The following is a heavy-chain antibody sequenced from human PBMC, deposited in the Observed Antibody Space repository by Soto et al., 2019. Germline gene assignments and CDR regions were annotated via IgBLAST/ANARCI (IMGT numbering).Heavy chain of an antibody. V-gene: IGHV4-39*01. CDR3: ARGHHFAGNYYFAY. CDR2: QYYAGST. CDR1: GGSISSGFYY. J-gene: IGHJ4*02. Sequence: SETLSLTCTVSGGSISSGFYYWGWIRQPPGKGLEYIGSQYYAGSTYYNPSLKSRVTILVDTSKNQFSLKLSSVTAADTAGYFCARGHHFAGNYYFAYLGQATLVT. D-gene: IGHD1-7*01.